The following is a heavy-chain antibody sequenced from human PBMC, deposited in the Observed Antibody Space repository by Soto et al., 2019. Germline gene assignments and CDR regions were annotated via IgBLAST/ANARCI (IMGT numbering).Heavy chain of an antibody. Sequence: EVQLVESGGGPVKSGGSLRLSCVASGFTFNNYWVTWVRQSPGKGLEFVASISARTDYKHYAESVKGRFTISRDNARKSVQLQMYGLRAEDAAVYYCGREKEDEGSSSLRVYYGLDVWGQGTTVTVSS. D-gene: IGHD6-6*01. CDR1: GFTFNNYW. J-gene: IGHJ6*01. CDR3: GREKEDEGSSSLRVYYGLDV. V-gene: IGHV3-21*01. CDR2: ISARTDYK.